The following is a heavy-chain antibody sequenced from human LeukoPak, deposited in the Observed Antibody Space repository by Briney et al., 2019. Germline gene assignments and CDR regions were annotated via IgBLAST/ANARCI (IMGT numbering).Heavy chain of an antibody. CDR3: ARAGSGYYNDAFDI. J-gene: IGHJ3*02. CDR2: IYHSGST. D-gene: IGHD3-22*01. CDR1: GGFISSGGYS. Sequence: SGTLSLTCAVSGGFISSGGYSWSWIRQPPGKGLEWIGYIYHSGSTYYNPSLKSRVTISVDRSKNQFSLKLSSVTAADTAVYYCARAGSGYYNDAFDIWGQGTMVTVSS. V-gene: IGHV4-30-2*01.